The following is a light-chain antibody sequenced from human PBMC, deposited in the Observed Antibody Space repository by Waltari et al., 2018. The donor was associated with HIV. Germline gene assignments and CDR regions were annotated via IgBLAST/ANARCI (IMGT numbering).Light chain of an antibody. J-gene: IGKJ3*01. CDR1: QDIHIF. V-gene: IGKV1-33*01. CDR3: QHYNSLPPT. CDR2: DAS. Sequence: DIQMTQSPSSLSASVGDRVTLTCQASQDIHIFLSWYQQKPGKAPKLLIYDASTLHAGVPSRFSGSGSGTDFTFTISSLQPEDIATYYCQHYNSLPPTFGPGTKVDLK.